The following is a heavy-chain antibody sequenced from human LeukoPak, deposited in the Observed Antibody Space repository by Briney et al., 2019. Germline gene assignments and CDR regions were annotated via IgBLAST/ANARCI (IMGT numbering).Heavy chain of an antibody. V-gene: IGHV3-21*01. CDR2: ISPTSYI. CDR3: ARYGIAASKSWIDY. J-gene: IGHJ4*02. Sequence: PGGSLRLSCAASGFTFSSYSMIWVRQAPGKGLEWDSSISPTSYIYYADSLRGRFTISRDNAKNSLYLQMNSLRAEDTAVYYGARYGIAASKSWIDYWGQGTLVTVSS. CDR1: GFTFSSYS. D-gene: IGHD6-13*01.